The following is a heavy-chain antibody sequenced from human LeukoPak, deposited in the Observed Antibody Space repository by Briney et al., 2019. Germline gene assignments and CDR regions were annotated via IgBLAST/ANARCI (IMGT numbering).Heavy chain of an antibody. J-gene: IGHJ4*02. CDR1: GFTFSSYA. V-gene: IGHV3-23*01. CDR2: ISGSGDST. D-gene: IGHD6-13*01. CDR3: AKEGDSSSWYDLYDY. Sequence: GGSLRLSCAASGFTFSSYAMSWVRQAPGKGLEWVSAISGSGDSTYYADSVKGRLTISRDNSKNTLYLQMNSLRAEDTAVYYCAKEGDSSSWYDLYDYWGQGTLVTVSS.